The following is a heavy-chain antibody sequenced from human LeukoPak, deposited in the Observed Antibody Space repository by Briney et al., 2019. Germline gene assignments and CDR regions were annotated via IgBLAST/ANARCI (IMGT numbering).Heavy chain of an antibody. Sequence: SETLSLTCSVSGVSISSGSNYWGWIRQPPGKTLEWIGSIYSSGSTYYTPSLKSRVIILFDTAKTHFSLNLSSVTAADTAVYYCARSDGYGLVGIWGQGTMVTVSS. CDR2: IYSSGST. D-gene: IGHD3-10*01. CDR3: ARSDGYGLVGI. CDR1: GVSISSGSNY. V-gene: IGHV4-39*07. J-gene: IGHJ3*02.